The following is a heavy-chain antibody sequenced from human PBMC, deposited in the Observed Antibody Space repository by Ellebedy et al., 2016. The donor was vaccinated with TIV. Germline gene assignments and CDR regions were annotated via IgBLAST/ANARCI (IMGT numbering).Heavy chain of an antibody. CDR2: IYYSGST. V-gene: IGHV4-59*01. Sequence: MPSETLSLTCTVSGGSISSYYWSWIRQPPGKGLEWIGYIYYSGSTNYNPSLKSRVTISVDTSKNQFSLKLSPVTAADTAVYYCARTTTRRGGGFYGMDVWGQGTTVTVSS. CDR1: GGSISSYY. CDR3: ARTTTRRGGGFYGMDV. J-gene: IGHJ6*02. D-gene: IGHD1-1*01.